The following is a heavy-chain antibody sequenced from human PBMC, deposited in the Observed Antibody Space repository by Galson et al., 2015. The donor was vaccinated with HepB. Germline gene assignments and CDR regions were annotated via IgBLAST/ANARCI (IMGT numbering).Heavy chain of an antibody. Sequence: SVKASCKASGYTFSSYSITWVRQAPGQGLEWMGRISPHNGHTNYAQKFQGRVTMTTDASTSTAYMEVRSLRSDDTAVYYCARGGYVVAVGATQNNWFDPWGQGTVVTVSS. D-gene: IGHD2-15*01. CDR3: ARGGYVVAVGATQNNWFDP. CDR1: GYTFSSYS. V-gene: IGHV1-18*01. CDR2: ISPHNGHT. J-gene: IGHJ5*02.